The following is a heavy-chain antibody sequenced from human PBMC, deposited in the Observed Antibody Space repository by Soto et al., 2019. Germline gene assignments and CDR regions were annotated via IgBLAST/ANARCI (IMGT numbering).Heavy chain of an antibody. D-gene: IGHD2-21*02. CDR1: GYSFSNHW. CDR3: TKDDVSGDGLWLVSD. Sequence: GESLKISCEGSGYSFSNHWIGWVRQMPGKGLEWMGIIYPGDSDARYSPSFEGQVTISADKSISTAYLQWSSLKASDTAIYYCTKDDVSGDGLWLVSDWGQGTPVTVSS. J-gene: IGHJ4*02. CDR2: IYPGDSDA. V-gene: IGHV5-51*01.